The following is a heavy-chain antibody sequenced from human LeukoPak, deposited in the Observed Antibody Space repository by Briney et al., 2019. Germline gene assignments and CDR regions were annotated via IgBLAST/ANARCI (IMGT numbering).Heavy chain of an antibody. J-gene: IGHJ5*02. CDR2: ISSTGTDN. CDR1: GSSFSSYS. Sequence: GGSLRLSCEASGSSFSSYSMNWVRQAPGKGLEWVSSISSTGTDNTYADSVTGRFTISRDNPKNPVFLQMNSLRAEDTAVYFCARQGRSYINPNRGWFDPWGQGTLVIVSS. V-gene: IGHV3-21*06. D-gene: IGHD7-27*01. CDR3: ARQGRSYINPNRGWFDP.